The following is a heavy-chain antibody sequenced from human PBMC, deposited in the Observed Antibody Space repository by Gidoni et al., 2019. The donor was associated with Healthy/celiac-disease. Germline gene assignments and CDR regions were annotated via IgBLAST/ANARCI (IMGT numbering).Heavy chain of an antibody. Sequence: QVQLVESGGGLVKPGGSLRLSCAASGFTFSDYYMSWIRQAPGKGLEWISYINHSGSIRYYADSVKGRFTISRDNAKNSLYLEMNNLRAEDTAVYYCAREPSSNWFDPWGQGTLVTVSS. CDR3: AREPSSNWFDP. CDR1: GFTFSDYY. J-gene: IGHJ5*02. D-gene: IGHD2-2*01. CDR2: INHSGSIR. V-gene: IGHV3-11*01.